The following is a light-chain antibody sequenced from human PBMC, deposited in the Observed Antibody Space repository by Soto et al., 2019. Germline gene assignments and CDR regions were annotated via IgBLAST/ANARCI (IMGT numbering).Light chain of an antibody. CDR3: QQADSFPLT. CDR1: QYISTW. CDR2: AAS. V-gene: IGKV1D-12*01. Sequence: DIQMTQSPSSVSASVGDRIIITCRASQYISTWLAWYQQKPGEAPKLLIFAASRLHGGVPSRFSGSGSGTDFTLTINNLQPEDFATYYWQQADSFPLTFGGGTKVEVK. J-gene: IGKJ4*01.